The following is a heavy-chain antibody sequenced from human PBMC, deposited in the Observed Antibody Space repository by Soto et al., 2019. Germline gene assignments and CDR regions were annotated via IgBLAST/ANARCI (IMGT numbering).Heavy chain of an antibody. V-gene: IGHV4-39*01. D-gene: IGHD3-9*01. J-gene: IGHJ4*02. Sequence: SETLSLTCSVSGDSINSDKYYWGWIRQPPGKGLEWIGSIYFRGNTYYNPSLQTRVTMSLDKSKSQFSLKLNSVTAADSAVYFCARLEGLATISYYFDFWGQGALVTVSS. CDR2: IYFRGNT. CDR1: GDSINSDKYY. CDR3: ARLEGLATISYYFDF.